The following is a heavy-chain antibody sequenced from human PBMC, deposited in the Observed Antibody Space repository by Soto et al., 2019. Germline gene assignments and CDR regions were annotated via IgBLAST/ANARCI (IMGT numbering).Heavy chain of an antibody. J-gene: IGHJ4*02. CDR2: IKSDGSST. Sequence: EVQLVESGGGLVQPGGSLRLSCEASGFTFNDYWMHWVRQVPGKGLVWVSRIKSDGSSTSYADSVKGRFTISRDNAKNKLYLQMNSLSDDDSAVYYCARGRPYNYGPRGSRVADFWGQGTLVTVSS. D-gene: IGHD5-18*01. V-gene: IGHV3-74*01. CDR3: ARGRPYNYGPRGSRVADF. CDR1: GFTFNDYW.